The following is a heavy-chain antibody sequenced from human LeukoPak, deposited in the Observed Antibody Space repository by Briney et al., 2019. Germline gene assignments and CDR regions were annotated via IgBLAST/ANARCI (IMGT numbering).Heavy chain of an antibody. CDR2: IIPIFGTA. D-gene: IGHD3-10*01. CDR1: GGTFSSYA. CDR3: ARGVGTVWFGELFLDY. J-gene: IGHJ4*02. V-gene: IGHV1-69*01. Sequence: ASVKVSCKASGGTFSSYAISWVRQAPGQGLEWMGGIIPIFGTANYAQKFQGRVTITADESTSTAYMELSSLRFEDTAVYYCARGVGTVWFGELFLDYWGQGTLVTVSS.